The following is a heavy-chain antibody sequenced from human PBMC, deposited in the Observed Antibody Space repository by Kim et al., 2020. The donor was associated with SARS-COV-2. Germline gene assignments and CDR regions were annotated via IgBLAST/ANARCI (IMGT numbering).Heavy chain of an antibody. Sequence: CQDRVTITRDTSAREAYVELSSLRSEDTAVYYCARAPGQIVVVTYFDYWGQGTLVTVSS. CDR3: ARAPGQIVVVTYFDY. J-gene: IGHJ4*02. D-gene: IGHD3-22*01. V-gene: IGHV1-3*01.